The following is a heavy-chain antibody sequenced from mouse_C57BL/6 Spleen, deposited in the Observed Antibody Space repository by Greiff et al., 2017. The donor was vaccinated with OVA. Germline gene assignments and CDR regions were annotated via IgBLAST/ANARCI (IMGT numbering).Heavy chain of an antibody. V-gene: IGHV5-17*01. CDR3: ARRDTHYAMDY. D-gene: IGHD3-3*01. J-gene: IGHJ4*01. Sequence: EVQLVESGGGFVKPGGSLKLSCAASGFNFRDYGMHWVRQAPEQGLEWVAYISSGSSTIYYADTVQGRFTISRDNAKNTLFLQMTSLRSEDTAMYYCARRDTHYAMDYWGQGTSVTVSS. CDR1: GFNFRDYG. CDR2: ISSGSSTI.